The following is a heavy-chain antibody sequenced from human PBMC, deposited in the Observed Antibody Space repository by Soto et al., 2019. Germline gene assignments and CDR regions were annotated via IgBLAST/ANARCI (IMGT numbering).Heavy chain of an antibody. CDR3: ARDKDRQQLGGNYYYILDV. CDR2: IMPVFATP. J-gene: IGHJ6*02. Sequence: QVQLMQSGAEVKKPGSSVKVSCKASGGTFSTSAISWVRQAPGEGLEWVGGIMPVFATPDYAQKFQGRVTISAAEPTTTAYLELTRLTTDDTAVYYCARDKDRQQLGGNYYYILDVWGQGTAITVSS. CDR1: GGTFSTSA. V-gene: IGHV1-69*12. D-gene: IGHD3-3*02.